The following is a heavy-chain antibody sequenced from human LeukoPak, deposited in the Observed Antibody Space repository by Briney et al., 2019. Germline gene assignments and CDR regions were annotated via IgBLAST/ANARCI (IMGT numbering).Heavy chain of an antibody. Sequence: KASETLSLTCTVSGGSTSSSSYYWGWIRQPPGKGLEWIGSMYYSGSTYYNPPLKSRVTISVDTSKNQFSLRLSSVTAADTAVYYCASLFYPWCYFDSWGQGTLVTVSS. CDR2: MYYSGST. J-gene: IGHJ4*02. CDR1: GGSTSSSSYY. V-gene: IGHV4-39*01. CDR3: ASLFYPWCYFDS. D-gene: IGHD2-8*01.